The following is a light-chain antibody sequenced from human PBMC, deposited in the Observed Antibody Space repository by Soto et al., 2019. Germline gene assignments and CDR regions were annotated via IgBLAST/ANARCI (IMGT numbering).Light chain of an antibody. Sequence: DIQMTQSPSSLSASLGDRVTITCRASQSISSYLNWYQHKPGKAPKLLIYAASSLQSGVPSRFSGSASGTDFTLTISSLKPEDFATYYCQQYNSYWTFGQGTKVDIK. CDR1: QSISSY. V-gene: IGKV1-39*01. CDR2: AAS. J-gene: IGKJ1*01. CDR3: QQYNSYWT.